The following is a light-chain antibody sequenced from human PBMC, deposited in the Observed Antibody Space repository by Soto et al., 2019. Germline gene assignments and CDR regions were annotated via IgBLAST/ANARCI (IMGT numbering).Light chain of an antibody. CDR2: AAT. V-gene: IGKV1-12*01. CDR3: QQANSFPLT. CDR1: QDIRSW. J-gene: IGKJ4*01. Sequence: EIQMTQSPSHVSASVGDRVSITCRASQDIRSWLAWYQQRPGKAPKLLIYAATILQSGVPSRFSGSGSGTAFTLTISNLQPEDFASYFCQQANSFPLTFCGGTKVDIK.